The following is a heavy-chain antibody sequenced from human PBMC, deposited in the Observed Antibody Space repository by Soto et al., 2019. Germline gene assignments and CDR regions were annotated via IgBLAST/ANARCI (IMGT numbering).Heavy chain of an antibody. V-gene: IGHV3-7*01. CDR2: IKQDGSEK. J-gene: IGHJ4*02. D-gene: IGHD4-17*01. CDR1: GFTFSSYW. CDR3: ARYYGDYES. Sequence: PGGSLRRSCAASGFTFSSYWMSWVRQAQGKGLELVANIKQDGSEKYYVYSVKGRFTISRDNAKNSLYLQMNSLRAEDTAVYYCARYYGDYESWGQGPMVTVSS.